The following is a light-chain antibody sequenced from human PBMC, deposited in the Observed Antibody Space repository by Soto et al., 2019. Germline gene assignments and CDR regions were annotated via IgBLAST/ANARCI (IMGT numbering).Light chain of an antibody. CDR1: QDINKF. CDR3: QQYDDLPYT. Sequence: DIQMTQSPSSLSASVGDRVSIACQASQDINKFLSWFQLKPGKAPKLLIYDASTLEAGVPSRFSGSGSGKDFTFTISSLQPEDIATYFCQQYDDLPYTFGQGTKLEIK. V-gene: IGKV1-33*01. J-gene: IGKJ2*01. CDR2: DAS.